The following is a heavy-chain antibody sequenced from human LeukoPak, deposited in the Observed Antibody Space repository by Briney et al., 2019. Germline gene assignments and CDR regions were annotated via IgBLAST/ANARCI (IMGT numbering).Heavy chain of an antibody. D-gene: IGHD6-13*01. CDR1: GYTFTNYD. CDR3: ARGPVSTHGMDV. V-gene: IGHV1-8*01. CDR2: RNPNSGRT. Sequence: ASVKLSCNASGYTFTNYDINWVRQATGQGLEWMGWRNPNSGRTGFAQKFQGRLTMTADTSISTAYMELSSLTSDDTAVYYCARGPVSTHGMDVWGQGTTVTVSS. J-gene: IGHJ6*02.